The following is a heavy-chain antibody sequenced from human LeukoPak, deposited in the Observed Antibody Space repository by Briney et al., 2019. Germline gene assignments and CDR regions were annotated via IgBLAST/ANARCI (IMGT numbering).Heavy chain of an antibody. CDR2: ISAYNGNT. CDR3: AGAIAARGYYYYGMDV. Sequence: ASVKVSCKASGYTFTSYGISWVRQAPGQGLEWMGWISAYNGNTNYAQKLQGRVTMTTDTSTSTAYMELRSLRSDDTAVYYCAGAIAARGYYYYGMDVWGQGTTVTVSS. CDR1: GYTFTSYG. V-gene: IGHV1-18*01. J-gene: IGHJ6*02. D-gene: IGHD6-6*01.